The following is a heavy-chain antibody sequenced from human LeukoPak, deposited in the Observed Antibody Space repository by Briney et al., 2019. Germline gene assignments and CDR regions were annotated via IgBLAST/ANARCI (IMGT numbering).Heavy chain of an antibody. CDR3: ARDGRLDGYNSAFDI. Sequence: PGGSLRLSCAASGFTFSSYSMNWVRQAPGKGLEWVSSISSSSYIYYAGSVKGRFTISRDNAKNSLYLQMNSLRAEDTAVYYCARDGRLDGYNSAFDIWGQGTMVTVSS. CDR2: ISSSSYI. V-gene: IGHV3-21*01. J-gene: IGHJ3*02. CDR1: GFTFSSYS. D-gene: IGHD5-24*01.